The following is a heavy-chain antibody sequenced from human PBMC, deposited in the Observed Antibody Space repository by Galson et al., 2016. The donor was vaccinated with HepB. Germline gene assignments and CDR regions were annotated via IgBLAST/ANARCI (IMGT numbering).Heavy chain of an antibody. CDR2: IYHSGST. Sequence: SETLFLTCAVSGAPISPANWWSWVRQPPGKGLEWIGEIYHSGSTNYSPSLQSRVTISVDKSKNQISLTLGSVTAADTAVYYCARGGLIWYQNCFDLWGQGTLVTVSS. CDR1: GAPISPANW. V-gene: IGHV4-4*02. CDR3: ARGGLIWYQNCFDL. D-gene: IGHD2-8*01. J-gene: IGHJ4*02.